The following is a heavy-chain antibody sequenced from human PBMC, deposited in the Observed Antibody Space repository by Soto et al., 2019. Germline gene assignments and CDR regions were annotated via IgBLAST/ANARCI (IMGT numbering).Heavy chain of an antibody. D-gene: IGHD5-12*01. CDR1: GFTFSSYS. J-gene: IGHJ5*02. CDR2: ISSSSSTI. CDR3: ARARGYSGYGRATYNWFDP. V-gene: IGHV3-48*01. Sequence: GGSLRLSCAASGFTFSSYSMNWVRQAPGKGLEWVSYISSSSSTIYYADSVKGRFTISRDNAKNSLYLKMNSLRAEDTAVYYCARARGYSGYGRATYNWFDPWGQGTLVTVSS.